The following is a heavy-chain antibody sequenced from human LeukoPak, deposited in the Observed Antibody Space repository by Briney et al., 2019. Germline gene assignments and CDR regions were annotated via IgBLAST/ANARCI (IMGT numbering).Heavy chain of an antibody. V-gene: IGHV3-23*01. CDR2: SSGSGGST. CDR1: GFTFSSYA. J-gene: IGHJ4*02. CDR3: AKDGHDYGDYEPYYFDY. Sequence: GGSLRLSCAASGFTFSSYAMSWVRQAPGRGLEWVSASSGSGGSTYYADSVKGRFTISRDNSKNTLYLQMNSLRAEDTAVYYCAKDGHDYGDYEPYYFDYWGQGTLVTVSS. D-gene: IGHD4-17*01.